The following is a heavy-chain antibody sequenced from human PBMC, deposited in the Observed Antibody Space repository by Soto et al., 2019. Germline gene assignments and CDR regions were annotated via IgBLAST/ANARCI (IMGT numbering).Heavy chain of an antibody. CDR2: ISGSGGST. CDR3: AKDPTLLYYYGSGPFDY. V-gene: IGHV3-23*01. Sequence: GGSLRLSCAASGFTFSSYAMSWVRQAPGKGLEWVSAISGSGGSTYYAGSVKGRFTISRDNSKNTLYLQMNSLRAEDTAVYYCAKDPTLLYYYGSGPFDYWGQGTLVTVSS. D-gene: IGHD3-10*01. J-gene: IGHJ4*02. CDR1: GFTFSSYA.